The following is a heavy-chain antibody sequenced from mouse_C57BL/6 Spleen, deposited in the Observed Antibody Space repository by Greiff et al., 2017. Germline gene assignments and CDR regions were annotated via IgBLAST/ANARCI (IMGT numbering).Heavy chain of an antibody. CDR2: ISDGGSYT. J-gene: IGHJ4*01. V-gene: IGHV5-4*03. CDR3: ARYWPNAMDY. D-gene: IGHD6-5*01. CDR1: GFTFSSYA. Sequence: EVKLVESGGGLVKPGGSLKLSCAASGFTFSSYAMSWVRQTPEKRLEWVATISDGGSYTYYPDNVKGRFTISRDNAKNNLYLQMSHLKSEDTAMYYCARYWPNAMDYWGQGTSVTVSS.